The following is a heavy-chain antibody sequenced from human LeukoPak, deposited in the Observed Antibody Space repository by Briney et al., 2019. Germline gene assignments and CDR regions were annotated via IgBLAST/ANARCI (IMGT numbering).Heavy chain of an antibody. CDR2: IYSGGNT. V-gene: IGHV3-66*02. Sequence: GGSLRLSCAASGLTVSSNYMTWIRQAPRKGLEWVSIIYSGGNTYYADSVKGRFAISRDNSKNTVYLQMNSLRAEDTAVYYCARELPFDYWGQGTLVTVSS. D-gene: IGHD1-26*01. CDR1: GLTVSSNY. J-gene: IGHJ4*02. CDR3: ARELPFDY.